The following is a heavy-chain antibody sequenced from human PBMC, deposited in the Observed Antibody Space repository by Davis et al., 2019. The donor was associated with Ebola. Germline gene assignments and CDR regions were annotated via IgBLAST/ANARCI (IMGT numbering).Heavy chain of an antibody. CDR3: ARGRYYSNSRGYGIDY. V-gene: IGHV1-18*01. CDR2: ISVWNGDT. CDR1: GYAFSSYG. J-gene: IGHJ4*02. D-gene: IGHD3-22*01. Sequence: GESLKTSCKASGYAFSSYGITWVRQAPGQGLEWMGWISVWNGDTKYEESLQGRVTVTTDTATTTAFMELRSLRSGDTAVYYCARGRYYSNSRGYGIDYWGQGTQVTVSP.